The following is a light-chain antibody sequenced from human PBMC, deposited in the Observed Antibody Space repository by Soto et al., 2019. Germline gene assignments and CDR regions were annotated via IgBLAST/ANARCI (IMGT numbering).Light chain of an antibody. Sequence: VTVSCRNSQSVTSNYLAWYQQKPGQSPRLLIFGASIRDTGLPDRFCGFGPETAFDLALRSLDSDGSALPNCEGHRTAAGRFAEGTKVDIK. CDR2: GAS. V-gene: IGKV3-20*01. CDR1: QSVTSNY. J-gene: IGKJ1*01. CDR3: EGHRTAAGR.